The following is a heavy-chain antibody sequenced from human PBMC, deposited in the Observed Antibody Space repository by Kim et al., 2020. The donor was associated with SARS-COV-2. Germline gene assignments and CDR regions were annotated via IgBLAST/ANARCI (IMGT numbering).Heavy chain of an antibody. CDR1: GGTFSSYA. D-gene: IGHD6-6*01. CDR3: ARHSSSAVPIHHYYYYGMDV. Sequence: SVKVSCKASGGTFSSYAISWVRQAPGQGLEWMGGIIPIFGTANYAQKFHGRVTITADESTSTAYMELSSLRSEDTAVYYCARHSSSAVPIHHYYYYGMDVWGQGTTVTVSS. J-gene: IGHJ6*02. V-gene: IGHV1-69*13. CDR2: IIPIFGTA.